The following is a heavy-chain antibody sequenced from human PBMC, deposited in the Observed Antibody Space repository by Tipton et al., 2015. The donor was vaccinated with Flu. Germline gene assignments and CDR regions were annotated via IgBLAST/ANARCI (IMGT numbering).Heavy chain of an antibody. J-gene: IGHJ4*02. D-gene: IGHD2-2*01. V-gene: IGHV4-39*01. CDR3: ARHGPRTSSQKGLDY. Sequence: TLSLTCTVSGDSISIITYYWGWIRQPPGKGPEWIGSIFYSGFPYSNPPLKSRVTISGDTSKNQFSLNLSSMTAADAAVYYCARHGPRTSSQKGLDYWGQGTLVTVSS. CDR2: IFYSGFP. CDR1: GDSISIITYY.